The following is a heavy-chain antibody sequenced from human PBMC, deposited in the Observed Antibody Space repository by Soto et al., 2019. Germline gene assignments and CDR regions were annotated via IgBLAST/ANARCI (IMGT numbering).Heavy chain of an antibody. D-gene: IGHD5-12*01. CDR2: INPSGGST. CDR1: GYTFTSYY. V-gene: IGHV1-46*03. Sequence: ASVKVSCTASGYTFTSYYMHWVRQAPGQGLEWMGIINPSGGSTSYAQKFQGRVTMTRDTSTSTVYMELSSLRSEDTAVYYCARDPISGYDWDYFDYWGQGTLVTVS. J-gene: IGHJ4*02. CDR3: ARDPISGYDWDYFDY.